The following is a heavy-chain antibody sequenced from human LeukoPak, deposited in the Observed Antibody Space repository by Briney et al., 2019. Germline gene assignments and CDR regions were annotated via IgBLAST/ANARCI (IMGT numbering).Heavy chain of an antibody. V-gene: IGHV4-34*01. CDR3: ARGRRTAARLVPYDY. CDR1: GGSISSYY. J-gene: IGHJ4*02. D-gene: IGHD6-6*01. CDR2: INHSGST. Sequence: PSETLSLTCTVSGGSISSYYWSWIRQPPGKGLEWIGEINHSGSTNYNPSLKSRVTISVDTSKNQFSLKLSSVTAADTAVYYCARGRRTAARLVPYDYWGQGTLVTVSS.